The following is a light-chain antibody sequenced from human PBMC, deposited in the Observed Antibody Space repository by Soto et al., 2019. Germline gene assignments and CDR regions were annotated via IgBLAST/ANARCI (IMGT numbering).Light chain of an antibody. CDR1: QSVSSNH. Sequence: EIVLTQSPGSLSLSPRERATLSCRASQSVSSNHLAWYQQKPGQAPRLLIYGASRRATGIPDRFSGSGSGTEFTLTISRLEPEDFAVYYCQQYNNWPRTFGQGTKVDIK. J-gene: IGKJ1*01. CDR3: QQYNNWPRT. CDR2: GAS. V-gene: IGKV3-20*01.